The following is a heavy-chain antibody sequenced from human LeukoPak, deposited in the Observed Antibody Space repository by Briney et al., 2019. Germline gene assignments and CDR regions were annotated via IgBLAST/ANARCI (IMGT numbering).Heavy chain of an antibody. V-gene: IGHV3-7*03. CDR3: TRENYVPDS. CDR2: ISDGGSAT. J-gene: IGHJ4*02. CDR1: GFTFSSYW. Sequence: GGSLRLSCAASGFTFSSYWMSWVRQTPGKGLEWVASISDGGSATYYVDSVRGRFTISRDDAKNSLFLQMNSLRADDTAVYYCTRENYVPDSWGQGTLVTVSS. D-gene: IGHD3-10*02.